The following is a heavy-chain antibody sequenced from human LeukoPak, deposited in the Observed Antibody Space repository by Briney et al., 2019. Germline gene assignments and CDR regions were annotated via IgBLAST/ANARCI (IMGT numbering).Heavy chain of an antibody. CDR1: GCTFTIYT. CDR3: ARDRKGCIDY. D-gene: IGHD4/OR15-4a*01. V-gene: IGHV1-69*13. CDR2: IIPIFGTA. Sequence: SVKVSCKASGCTFTIYTISWVRHGPGQGLEWMVGIIPIFGTANYAQKFQGSVTITADESTSTACMELSSVRSEDTAVYYCARDRKGCIDYWGQGTLVTVSS. J-gene: IGHJ4*02.